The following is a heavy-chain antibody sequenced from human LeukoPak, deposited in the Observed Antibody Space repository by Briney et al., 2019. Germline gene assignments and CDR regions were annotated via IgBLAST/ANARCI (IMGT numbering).Heavy chain of an antibody. V-gene: IGHV3-23*01. J-gene: IGHJ4*02. D-gene: IGHD2-15*01. CDR3: ARGGYCSGGRCYGGDY. Sequence: PGGSLRLSCAASGFTFSNHVMIWVRQAPGKGLEWVSGITASGDSTYYADSVKGRFTISRDNAKNSLYLQMNSLRPEDTAVYYCARGGYCSGGRCYGGDYWGQGTLVTVSS. CDR1: GFTFSNHV. CDR2: ITASGDST.